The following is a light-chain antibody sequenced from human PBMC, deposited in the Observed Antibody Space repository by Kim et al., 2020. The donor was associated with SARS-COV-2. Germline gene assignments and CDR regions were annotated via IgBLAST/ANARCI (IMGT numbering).Light chain of an antibody. CDR3: NSRDSNDNVV. Sequence: VALGQTVRITCQGDSLRSYYATRYQQKPGQAPILVIYGKNNRPSGIPERFSGSSAGNTASLTITGTQAGDEADYYCNSRDSNDNVVFGGGTQLTVL. CDR2: GKN. V-gene: IGLV3-19*01. CDR1: SLRSYY. J-gene: IGLJ2*01.